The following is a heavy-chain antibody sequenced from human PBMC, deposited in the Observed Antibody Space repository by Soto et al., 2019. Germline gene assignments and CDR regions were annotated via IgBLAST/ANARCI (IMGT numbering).Heavy chain of an antibody. CDR1: GFTFDDYA. J-gene: IGHJ4*02. V-gene: IGHV3-9*01. CDR3: AKGGVLRYFDWSPGQRDYFDY. Sequence: EVQLVESGGGLVQPGRSLRLSCAASGFTFDDYAMHWVRQAPGKGLEWVSGISWNSGSIGYADSVKGRFTISRDNAKNSLYLQMNSLRAEDTALYYCAKGGVLRYFDWSPGQRDYFDYWGQGTLVTVSS. D-gene: IGHD3-9*01. CDR2: ISWNSGSI.